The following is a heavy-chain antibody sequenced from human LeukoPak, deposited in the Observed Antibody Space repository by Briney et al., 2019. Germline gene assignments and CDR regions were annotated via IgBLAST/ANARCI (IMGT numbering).Heavy chain of an antibody. D-gene: IGHD5/OR15-5a*01. CDR1: GLTFSSFW. CDR3: AGRPSSTIP. Sequence: PGGSLRLSCAASGLTFSSFWMSWVRQAPGKGLEWVANINQDGSEKYCVDSVKGRFTISRDNAKNSLYLQTNSLRAEDTAVYYCAGRPSSTIPWGQGTLVTVSS. V-gene: IGHV3-7*01. J-gene: IGHJ4*02. CDR2: INQDGSEK.